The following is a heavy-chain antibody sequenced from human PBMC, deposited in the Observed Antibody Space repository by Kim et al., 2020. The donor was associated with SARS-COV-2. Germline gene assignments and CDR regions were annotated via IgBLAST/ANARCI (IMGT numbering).Heavy chain of an antibody. CDR3: ARDRGYIVATTDFDY. D-gene: IGHD5-12*01. Sequence: GGSLRLSCAASGFTFSSYAMHWVRQAPGKGLEWVAVISYDGSNKYYADSVKGRFTISRDNSKNTLYLQMNSLRAEDTAVYYCARDRGYIVATTDFDYWGQGTLVTVSS. CDR2: ISYDGSNK. J-gene: IGHJ4*02. V-gene: IGHV3-30*04. CDR1: GFTFSSYA.